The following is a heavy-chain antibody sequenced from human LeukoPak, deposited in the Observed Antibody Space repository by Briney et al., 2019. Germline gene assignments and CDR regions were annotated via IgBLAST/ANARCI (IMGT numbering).Heavy chain of an antibody. CDR3: ARVGLLWFGETIH. J-gene: IGHJ4*02. CDR2: IKHDGSNK. D-gene: IGHD3-10*01. Sequence: PGGSLRLSCAASGFSFSDFCMSWVRQAPGKGLEWVANIKHDGSNKYYVDSVKGRFTISRDNAKNSLYLQMNSLGAEDTAVYYCARVGLLWFGETIHWGQGTLVTVSS. CDR1: GFSFSDFC. V-gene: IGHV3-7*01.